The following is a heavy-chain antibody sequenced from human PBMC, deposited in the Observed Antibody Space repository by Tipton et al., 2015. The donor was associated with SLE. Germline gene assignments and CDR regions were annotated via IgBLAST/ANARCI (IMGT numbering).Heavy chain of an antibody. CDR2: MNPNRGNR. CDR1: GYTFTSYG. CDR3: ARGAPPSGTYSSIDWFDP. V-gene: IGHV1-8*01. D-gene: IGHD1-26*01. J-gene: IGHJ5*02. Sequence: QSGPEVKKPGDSVKVSCKASGYTFTSYGINWVRQATGQGLEWMGWMNPNRGNRGYAQKFQGRVTMTRNTSISTAYMELSSLRSEDTAVYYCARGAPPSGTYSSIDWFDPWGQGTLVTVSS.